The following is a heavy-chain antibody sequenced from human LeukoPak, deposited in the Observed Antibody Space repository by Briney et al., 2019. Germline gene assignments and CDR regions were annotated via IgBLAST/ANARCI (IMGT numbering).Heavy chain of an antibody. CDR1: GFTFSTYA. J-gene: IGHJ4*02. Sequence: GGSLRLSCAASGFTFSTYAMTWVRQAPGKGLEWVSAISGSGGNTYYANSVKGRFTISRDNSMNTLYLQMNSLRAEDTTIYYCAKDSLPTSGCRGYFDYWGQGTLVTVSS. CDR3: AKDSLPTSGCRGYFDY. CDR2: ISGSGGNT. V-gene: IGHV3-23*01. D-gene: IGHD6-25*01.